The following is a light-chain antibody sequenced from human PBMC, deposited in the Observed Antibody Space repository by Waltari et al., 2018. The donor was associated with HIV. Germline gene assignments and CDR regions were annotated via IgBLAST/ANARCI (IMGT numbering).Light chain of an antibody. V-gene: IGLV3-21*02. J-gene: IGLJ2*01. CDR3: QVWDGSSDHPKVV. CDR2: DGS. CDR1: NIGNKN. Sequence: SYVLTQPPSASVAPGQTATTTWGGNNIGNKNAQWYQQTPSPAPVLVVYDGSDRHSGIAERFSGYNSGNTATLTISRVEVGDEADYYCQVWDGSSDHPKVVLGGGTKLTVL.